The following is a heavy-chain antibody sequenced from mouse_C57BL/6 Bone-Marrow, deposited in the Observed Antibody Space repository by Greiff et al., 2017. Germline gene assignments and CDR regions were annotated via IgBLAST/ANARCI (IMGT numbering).Heavy chain of an antibody. CDR1: GYTFTSYW. Sequence: QVQLQQSGAELVRPGSSVKLSCKASGYTFTSYWMDWVKQRPGQGLEWIGNIYPSDSETHYNQKFKDKATLTVDKSSSTAYMQLSSLTSEDSAVYYCARALITTVVADYFDYWGQGTTRTVSS. D-gene: IGHD1-1*01. CDR2: IYPSDSET. V-gene: IGHV1-61*01. J-gene: IGHJ2*01. CDR3: ARALITTVVADYFDY.